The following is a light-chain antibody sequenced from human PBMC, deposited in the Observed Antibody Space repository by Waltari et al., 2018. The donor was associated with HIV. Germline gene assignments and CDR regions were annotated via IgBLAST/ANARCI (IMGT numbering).Light chain of an antibody. CDR3: CSYACIVTFDVV. CDR2: DAT. V-gene: IGLV2-23*02. CDR1: SSNLGSYNL. Sequence: QSALTQPASVSGSPGQSITISCTGTSSNLGSYNLVSLYQKYPGKAPKLMICDATKRPSWVANRCSGSKSGNTASRTISGLQAEDEAYYYCCSYACIVTFDVVFGGGTRLTVL. J-gene: IGLJ2*01.